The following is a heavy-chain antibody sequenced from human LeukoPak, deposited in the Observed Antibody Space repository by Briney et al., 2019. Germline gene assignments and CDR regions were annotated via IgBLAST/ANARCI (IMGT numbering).Heavy chain of an antibody. CDR3: ATVLNSGSFRYFDY. CDR1: GFTFSSYW. D-gene: IGHD1-26*01. Sequence: GGSLRLSCAASGFTFSSYWMSWVRQVPGKGLEWVANIKPDGSEKNYVDSVKGRFTISRDNAKNSLYLQMNSLRAEDPAVYYCATVLNSGSFRYFDYWGQGTLVSVSS. J-gene: IGHJ4*02. V-gene: IGHV3-7*01. CDR2: IKPDGSEK.